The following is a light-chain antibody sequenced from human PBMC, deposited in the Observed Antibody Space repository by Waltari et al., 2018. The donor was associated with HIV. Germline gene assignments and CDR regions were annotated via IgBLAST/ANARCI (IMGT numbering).Light chain of an antibody. CDR3: QSYDSSLTTWV. V-gene: IGLV1-40*01. J-gene: IGLJ3*02. CDR1: SSNIGAGYD. Sequence: QSVLTQPPSVSGAPGQRVTISCTGSSSNIGAGYDVHWYQQLPGTAPKLLIYGNSNRPSGVPDRFSGSKSGTSASLAITGLQAADEVDYYCQSYDSSLTTWVFGGGTKLTVL. CDR2: GNS.